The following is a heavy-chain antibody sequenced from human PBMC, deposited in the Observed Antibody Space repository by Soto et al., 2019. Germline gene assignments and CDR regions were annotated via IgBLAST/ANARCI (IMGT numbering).Heavy chain of an antibody. CDR2: ISSSGSTI. D-gene: IGHD3-22*01. CDR1: GFTFSDYY. Sequence: GGPLRLSCGASGFTFSDYYMSWIRQAPGKGLEWVSYISSSGSTIYYADSVKGRFTISRDNAKNSLYLQMNSLRAEDTAVYYCARSHLYYDSSGYPDYWGQGTLVTVSS. J-gene: IGHJ4*02. CDR3: ARSHLYYDSSGYPDY. V-gene: IGHV3-11*01.